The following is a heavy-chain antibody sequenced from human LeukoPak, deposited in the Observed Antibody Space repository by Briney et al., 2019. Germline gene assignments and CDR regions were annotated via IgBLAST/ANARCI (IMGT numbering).Heavy chain of an antibody. CDR2: IYYSGST. Sequence: SGTLSLTCTVSGGSISSSSYYWGWIRQPPGKGLEWIGSIYYSGSTYYNPSLKSRVTISVGTSKNQFSLKLSSVTAADTAVYYCARHEGDWTYYFDYWGQGTLVTVSS. CDR1: GGSISSSSYY. V-gene: IGHV4-39*01. J-gene: IGHJ4*02. D-gene: IGHD3/OR15-3a*01. CDR3: ARHEGDWTYYFDY.